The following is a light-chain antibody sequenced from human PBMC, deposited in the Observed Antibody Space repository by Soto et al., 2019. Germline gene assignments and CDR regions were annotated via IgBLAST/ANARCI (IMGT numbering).Light chain of an antibody. CDR2: AAS. V-gene: IGKV1-39*01. J-gene: IGKJ4*01. Sequence: DIQMTQTPATLSASVGDRVAITCRASQSINNWLAWYQQKPGKAPNLLIYAASTLQSGVPSRFSGSGSGTDFTLTISSLQPEDFATYFCQHGYSTPLTFGGGTKVDIK. CDR3: QHGYSTPLT. CDR1: QSINNW.